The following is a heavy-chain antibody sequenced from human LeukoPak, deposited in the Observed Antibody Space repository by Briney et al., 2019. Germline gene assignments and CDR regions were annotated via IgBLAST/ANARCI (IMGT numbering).Heavy chain of an antibody. CDR3: ARVLTSSSTSSWGYYFDY. V-gene: IGHV4-31*03. D-gene: IGHD2-2*01. CDR2: IYYSGST. Sequence: SQTLSLTCTVSGGSISSGGYYWSWIRQHPGKGLEWIGYIYYSGSTYYNPSLKSRVTISVDTSKDQFSLKLSSVTAADTAVYYCARVLTSSSTSSWGYYFDYWGQGALVTVSS. J-gene: IGHJ4*02. CDR1: GGSISSGGYY.